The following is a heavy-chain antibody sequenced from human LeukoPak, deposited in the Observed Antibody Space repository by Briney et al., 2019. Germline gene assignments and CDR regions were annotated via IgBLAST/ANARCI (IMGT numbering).Heavy chain of an antibody. CDR2: IIPILGIA. Sequence: SVKVSCKASGGTFSSYAISWVRQAPGQGLEWMGRIIPILGIANYAQKFQGRVTITRDTSASTAYMELSSLRSEDTAVYYCARDINSSGWDWGQGTLVTVSS. D-gene: IGHD6-19*01. CDR3: ARDINSSGWD. V-gene: IGHV1-69*04. J-gene: IGHJ1*01. CDR1: GGTFSSYA.